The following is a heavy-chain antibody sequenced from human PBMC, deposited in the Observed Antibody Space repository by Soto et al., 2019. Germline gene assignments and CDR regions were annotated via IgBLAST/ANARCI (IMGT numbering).Heavy chain of an antibody. CDR1: GYTCTNYY. CDR3: ARDNSAANGVLDH. Sequence: ASVKVSCKASGYTCTNYYLHWVRQAPGQGLEWVGMINPSARSASYAQKLRGRLTMDRDTSTTTVYMELSRLTSEDTAVYYCARDNSAANGVLDHWGLGTLVTVSS. V-gene: IGHV1-46*04. J-gene: IGHJ4*02. D-gene: IGHD1-1*01. CDR2: INPSARSA.